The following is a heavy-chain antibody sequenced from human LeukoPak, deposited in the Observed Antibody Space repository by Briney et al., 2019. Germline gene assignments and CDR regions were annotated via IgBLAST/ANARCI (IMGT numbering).Heavy chain of an antibody. CDR3: STNGPVDFDY. CDR2: IRRRADGGHT. CDR1: GFAFDDFA. V-gene: IGHV3-49*04. J-gene: IGHJ4*02. Sequence: GGSLRLSCTTSGFAFDDFAMRWVRQPAGEGLEWVGFIRRRADGGHTKYAAAVKGTFIISRDDSKGIAYLQMNSLKTEDTAVYYRSTNGPVDFDYWGQGSRVIVS.